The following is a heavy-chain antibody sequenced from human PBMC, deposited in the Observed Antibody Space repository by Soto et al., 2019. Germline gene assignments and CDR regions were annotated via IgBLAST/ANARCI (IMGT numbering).Heavy chain of an antibody. CDR1: GGTFSSYT. D-gene: IGHD2-15*01. Sequence: ASVKVSCKASGGTFSSYTISWVRQAPGQGLEWMGRIIPILGIANYAQKFQGRVTITADKSTSTAYMELSSLRSEDTAVYYCAREEYCSGGSCYSTSNWFDPWGQGTLVTVSS. CDR2: IIPILGIA. J-gene: IGHJ5*02. CDR3: AREEYCSGGSCYSTSNWFDP. V-gene: IGHV1-69*04.